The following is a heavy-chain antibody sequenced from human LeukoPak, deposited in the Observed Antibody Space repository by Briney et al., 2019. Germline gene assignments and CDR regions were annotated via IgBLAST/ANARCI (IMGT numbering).Heavy chain of an antibody. V-gene: IGHV3-33*06. CDR2: IWYDGSNK. D-gene: IGHD6-19*01. CDR3: AKSIAVAGTFAFDI. CDR1: GFTFSSDG. Sequence: PGRSLRLSCAASGFTFSSDGMHWVRQAPGKGLEWVAVIWYDGSNKYYADSVKGRFTISRDNSKNTLYLQMNSLRAEDTAVYYCAKSIAVAGTFAFDIWGQGTMVTVSS. J-gene: IGHJ3*02.